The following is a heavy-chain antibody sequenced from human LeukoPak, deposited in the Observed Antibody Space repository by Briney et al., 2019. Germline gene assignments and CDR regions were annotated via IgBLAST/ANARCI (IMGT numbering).Heavy chain of an antibody. CDR2: ISGSGGST. D-gene: IGHD6-13*01. CDR1: GFTFSSYA. CDR3: AKDFSGFSSTAYFDY. J-gene: IGHJ4*02. Sequence: GGSLRLSCAASGFTFSSYAMSWVRQAPGKGLEWVSAISGSGGSTYYADSVKGRFTISRDNSKNTLYLQMNSLRAEDTAVYYCAKDFSGFSSTAYFDYWGQGTLVTVSS. V-gene: IGHV3-23*01.